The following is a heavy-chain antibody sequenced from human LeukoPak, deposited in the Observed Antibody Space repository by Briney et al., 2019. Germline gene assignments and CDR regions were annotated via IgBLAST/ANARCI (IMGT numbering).Heavy chain of an antibody. CDR3: AKDSSHIAASEDFDY. CDR2: ISGSGGST. D-gene: IGHD6-13*01. J-gene: IGHJ4*02. V-gene: IGHV3-23*01. CDR1: GFTVSSYA. Sequence: GSLRLSCAASGFTVSSYAMSWVRQAPGKGLEWVSAISGSGGSTYYADSVKGRFTISRDNSKNTLYLQMNSLRAEDTAVYYCAKDSSHIAASEDFDYWGQGTLVTVSS.